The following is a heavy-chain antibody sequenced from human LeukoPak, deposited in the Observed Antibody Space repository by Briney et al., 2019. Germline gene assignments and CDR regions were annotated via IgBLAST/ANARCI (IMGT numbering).Heavy chain of an antibody. CDR1: GYTFTGYY. J-gene: IGHJ4*02. D-gene: IGHD5-18*01. CDR2: INPNSGGT. CDR3: ARIRGTAMVFGY. Sequence: ASVKVSCKASGYTFTGYYMHWVRQAPGQGLEWMGWINPNSGGTNYAQKFQGRVTMTRDTSISTAYMELSRLRSDDTAVYYCARIRGTAMVFGYWGQGTLVTVSS. V-gene: IGHV1-2*02.